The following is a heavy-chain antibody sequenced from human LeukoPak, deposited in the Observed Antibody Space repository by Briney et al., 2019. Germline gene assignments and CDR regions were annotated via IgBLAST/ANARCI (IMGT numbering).Heavy chain of an antibody. V-gene: IGHV4-34*01. CDR3: ARSRSFGERPLGY. CDR2: INHSGST. Sequence: SETLSLTCAVYGGSFSGYYWSWIRQPPGKGLEWIGEINHSGSTNYNPSLKSRVTISVDTSKNQFSLKLSSVTAADTAVYYCARSRSFGERPLGYWGQGTLVTVSS. CDR1: GGSFSGYY. D-gene: IGHD3-10*01. J-gene: IGHJ4*02.